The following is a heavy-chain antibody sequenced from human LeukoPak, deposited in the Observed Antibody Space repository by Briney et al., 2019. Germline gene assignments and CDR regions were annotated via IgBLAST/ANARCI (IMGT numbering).Heavy chain of an antibody. CDR2: MKQDGSEK. V-gene: IGHV3-7*01. CDR3: ARGLIAAAGPYFDY. D-gene: IGHD6-13*01. CDR1: GFTFSSYW. J-gene: IGHJ4*02. Sequence: GGSLRLSCAASGFTFSSYWMSWVRQAPGKGLEWVANMKQDGSEKYYVDSVKGRFTISRDNAKNSLYLQMNSLRAEDTAVYYCARGLIAAAGPYFDYWGQGTLVTVSS.